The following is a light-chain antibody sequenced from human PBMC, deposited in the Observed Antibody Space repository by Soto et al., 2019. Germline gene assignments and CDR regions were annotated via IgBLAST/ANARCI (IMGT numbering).Light chain of an antibody. V-gene: IGLV2-14*01. CDR2: EVN. J-gene: IGLJ3*02. Sequence: QSAPTQPHSVSGSPGQSVTISCTGTSSDVGGYNYVSWYQQHPGKAPKLMIYEVNNRPSGVPDRFSGSKSGNTASLTISGLQAEDEADYYCSSYTGNSTWVFGGGTKLTVL. CDR1: SSDVGGYNY. CDR3: SSYTGNSTWV.